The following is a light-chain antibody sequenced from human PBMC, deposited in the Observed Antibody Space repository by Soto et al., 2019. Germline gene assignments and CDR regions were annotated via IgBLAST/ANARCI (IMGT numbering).Light chain of an antibody. CDR3: HDYGCSPWT. V-gene: IGKV3-20*01. CDR1: QSVNTNY. CDR2: GAS. Sequence: EIVLTQSPGTLSLSPGERATLSCRASQSVNTNYLAWHQQKPGQAPRLLIYGASSRATGIPDRFSGSGSWTDFTLTISSLEPEYCAVYYCHDYGCSPWTFGQGAKVEIK. J-gene: IGKJ1*01.